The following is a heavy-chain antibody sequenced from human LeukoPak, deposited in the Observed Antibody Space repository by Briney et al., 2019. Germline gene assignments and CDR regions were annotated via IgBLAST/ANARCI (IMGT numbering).Heavy chain of an antibody. CDR2: IKEDGSEE. Sequence: GGSLRLSCGASGFTFSSYWMGWVRQAPGKGLEWVANIKEDGSEEYYVDSVKGRFTISRDNAKNSLYLQMNSLRAEDTAVYYCARGSSLDHDAFDIWGQGTMVTVSS. CDR1: GFTFSSYW. CDR3: ARGSSLDHDAFDI. V-gene: IGHV3-7*01. J-gene: IGHJ3*02.